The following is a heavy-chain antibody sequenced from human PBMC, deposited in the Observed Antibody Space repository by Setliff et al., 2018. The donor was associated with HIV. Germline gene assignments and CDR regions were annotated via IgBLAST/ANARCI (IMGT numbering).Heavy chain of an antibody. J-gene: IGHJ4*02. CDR1: GGSISSGSYY. CDR2: IYTSGST. Sequence: SETLSLTCTVSGGSISSGSYYWSWIRQPAGKGLEWIGRIYTSGSTKYNPSLKSRVTISVDTSKNQFSLKLSSVAAADTAVYYCARHSPSDYWGQGTLVTVSS. CDR3: ARHSPSDY. V-gene: IGHV4-61*02.